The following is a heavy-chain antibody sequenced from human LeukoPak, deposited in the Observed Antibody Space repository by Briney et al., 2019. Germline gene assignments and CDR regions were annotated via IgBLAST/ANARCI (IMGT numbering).Heavy chain of an antibody. V-gene: IGHV3-53*01. J-gene: IGHJ4*02. Sequence: GGSLRLSCAASGFTISSNYMSWVRQAPGKGLEWVSVIYSGGSTYYADSVKGRFTISRDNSKNTLYLQMNSLRVEDTAVYYCARVDSGSVDYWGQGTLVTVSS. CDR3: ARVDSGSVDY. CDR2: IYSGGST. CDR1: GFTISSNY. D-gene: IGHD3-10*01.